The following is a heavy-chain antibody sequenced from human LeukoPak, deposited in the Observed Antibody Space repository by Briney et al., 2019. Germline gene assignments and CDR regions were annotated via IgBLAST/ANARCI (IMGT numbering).Heavy chain of an antibody. D-gene: IGHD6-19*01. V-gene: IGHV3-21*01. CDR3: ARGEAVALFPPDY. Sequence: PGGSLRLSCAASGFSFSSYAMTWVRQAPGKGLEWVSGISGSGGFTNYADSVKGRFTISRDNAKNSLYLQMNSLRAEDTAVYYCARGEAVALFPPDYWGQGTLVTVSS. CDR2: ISGSGGFT. J-gene: IGHJ4*02. CDR1: GFSFSSYA.